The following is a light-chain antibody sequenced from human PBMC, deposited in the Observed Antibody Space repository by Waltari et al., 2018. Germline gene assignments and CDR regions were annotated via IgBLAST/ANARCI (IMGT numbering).Light chain of an antibody. Sequence: SCRASQSVGTYLAWYQQRPGQSPRLLSYDASYRATGIPARFSGSGSETDFTLTISSLQPEDFAVYYCQQRRNWPLTFGGGTRVQI. J-gene: IGKJ4*01. CDR1: QSVGTY. CDR2: DAS. CDR3: QQRRNWPLT. V-gene: IGKV3-11*01.